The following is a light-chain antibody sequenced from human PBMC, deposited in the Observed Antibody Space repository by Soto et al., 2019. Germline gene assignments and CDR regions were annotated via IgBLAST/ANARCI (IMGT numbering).Light chain of an antibody. CDR2: KAS. Sequence: DIQMTQSPSTLSASVGDRVTITCRASQSISSWLAWYQQKPGKAPKLLIYKASSLESGVPSRFSGSGSGTEFTLTISSLQPDDFATYYCQQYNSATWTFGRGTKVEIK. CDR1: QSISSW. CDR3: QQYNSATWT. J-gene: IGKJ1*01. V-gene: IGKV1-5*03.